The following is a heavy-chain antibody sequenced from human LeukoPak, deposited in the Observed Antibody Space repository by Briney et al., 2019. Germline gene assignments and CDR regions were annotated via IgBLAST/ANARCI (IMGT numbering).Heavy chain of an antibody. CDR1: GFTFSSYA. CDR3: AKDWGSCQGSCWFDP. D-gene: IGHD2-15*01. Sequence: PGGSLRLSCAASGFTFSSYAMSWVRQAPGKGLEWVSAISGSGGSTYYADSVKGRFTISRDNSKNTLYLQMNSLRAEDTAVYYCAKDWGSCQGSCWFDPWGQGTLVTVSS. V-gene: IGHV3-23*01. CDR2: ISGSGGST. J-gene: IGHJ5*02.